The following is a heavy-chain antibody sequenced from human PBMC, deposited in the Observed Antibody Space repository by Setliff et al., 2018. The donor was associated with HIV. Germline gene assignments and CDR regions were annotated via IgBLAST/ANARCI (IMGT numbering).Heavy chain of an antibody. V-gene: IGHV2-5*01. CDR3: VRKSIAARPVDY. CDR1: GGSISSDDYY. CDR2: IYWNDDK. D-gene: IGHD6-6*01. J-gene: IGHJ4*02. Sequence: TLSLTCTVSGGSISSDDYYWNWIRQPPGKALEWLALIYWNDDKRYSPSLKSRLTITKDTSKNQVALTMTNMDPVDTATYYCVRKSIAARPVDYWGQGTLVTVSS.